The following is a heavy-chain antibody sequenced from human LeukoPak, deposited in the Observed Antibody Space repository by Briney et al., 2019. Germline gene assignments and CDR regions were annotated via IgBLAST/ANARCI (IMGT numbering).Heavy chain of an antibody. D-gene: IGHD4/OR15-4a*01. Sequence: ASVKVSCKAXXYTFTTXXXXXXXXAXXXXXXXXGWISXDNGNTNYAXXLXXXXTMXXXXXTSTAYMELRSLRSDDTAVYYCARDWSLTTFPDYWGQGTLVTVSS. V-gene: IGHV1-18*01. CDR3: ARDWSLTTFPDY. J-gene: IGHJ4*02. CDR1: XYTFTTXX. CDR2: ISXDNGNT.